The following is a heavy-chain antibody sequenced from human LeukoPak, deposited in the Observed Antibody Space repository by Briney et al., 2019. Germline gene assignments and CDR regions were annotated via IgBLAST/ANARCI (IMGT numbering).Heavy chain of an antibody. CDR1: GGSISSSSYY. D-gene: IGHD6-13*01. J-gene: IGHJ4*02. V-gene: IGHV4-39*07. CDR2: IYYSGST. Sequence: SETLSLTCTVSGGSISSSSYYWGWIRQPPGKGLEWIGSIYYSGSTYYNPSLKSRVTISVDTSKNQFSLKLSSVTAADTAVYYCARGVYIAAAQHGYWGQGTLVTVSS. CDR3: ARGVYIAAAQHGY.